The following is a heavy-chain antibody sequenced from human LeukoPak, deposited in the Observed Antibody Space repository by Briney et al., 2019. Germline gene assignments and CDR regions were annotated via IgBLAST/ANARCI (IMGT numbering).Heavy chain of an antibody. CDR2: IYHSGST. V-gene: IGHV4-30-2*01. D-gene: IGHD1-26*01. CDR3: ARLVVGASLDY. CDR1: GGSISSGGYY. J-gene: IGHJ4*02. Sequence: SETLSLTCTVSGGSISSGGYYWSWIRQPPGKGLEWIGYIYHSGSTYYNPSLKSRVTISVDRSKNQFSLKLSSVTAADTAVYYCARLVVGASLDYWGQGTLVTVSS.